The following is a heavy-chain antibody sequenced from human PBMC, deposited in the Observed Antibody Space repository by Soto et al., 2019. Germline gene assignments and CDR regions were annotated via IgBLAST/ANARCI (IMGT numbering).Heavy chain of an antibody. D-gene: IGHD2-8*01. CDR2: ISSSGRTI. CDR1: GFTLSDYY. J-gene: IGHJ4*02. CDR3: ARNSVHFDY. V-gene: IGHV3-11*01. Sequence: QVHLVESGGGLVKPGGSLRLSCAASGFTLSDYYMTWIRQAPGKGLEWVSYISSSGRTIYYADSVRGRFTISRDNAENSLYTDMNSLRVDDTDLYYCARNSVHFDYWGQGTLVTVSS.